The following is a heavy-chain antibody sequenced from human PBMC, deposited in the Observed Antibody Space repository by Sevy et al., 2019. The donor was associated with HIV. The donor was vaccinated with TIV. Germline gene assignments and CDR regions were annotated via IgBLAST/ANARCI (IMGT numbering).Heavy chain of an antibody. CDR2: IIPLFGTT. V-gene: IGHV1-69*13. CDR3: ASERGGPVQLERLTSYYGMDI. CDR1: GGPFNTYA. J-gene: IGHJ6*02. Sequence: ASVKVSCKASGGPFNTYAITWIRQAPGQGLEWMGGIIPLFGTTTYAHHFQGRSTFTADEWRTTASMELSSLRSEETAVYYCASERGGPVQLERLTSYYGMDIWGQGTTVTVSS. D-gene: IGHD1-1*01.